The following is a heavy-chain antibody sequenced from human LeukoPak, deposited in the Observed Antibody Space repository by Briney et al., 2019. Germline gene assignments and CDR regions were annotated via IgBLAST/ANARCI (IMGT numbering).Heavy chain of an antibody. CDR3: AREILWSGYYSSHFDY. Sequence: SETLSLTCTVSGGSICSYYWSWIRQPPGKGLEWIGYIYYSGSNNYKPSLKSRVTISVDTSKNQFSLKLSSVTTADTAVYYCAREILWSGYYSSHFDYWGQGTLVTVSS. D-gene: IGHD3-3*01. V-gene: IGHV4-59*01. CDR1: GGSICSYY. CDR2: IYYSGSN. J-gene: IGHJ4*02.